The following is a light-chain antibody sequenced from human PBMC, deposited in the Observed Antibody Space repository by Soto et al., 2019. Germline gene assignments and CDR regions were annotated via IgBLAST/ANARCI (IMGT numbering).Light chain of an antibody. CDR1: SSDVGSYNL. J-gene: IGLJ1*01. CDR2: EVS. CDR3: CSYAGSSAYV. V-gene: IGLV2-23*02. Sequence: QSALTQPASVSGSPGQSITISCTGTSSDVGSYNLVSWYQQHPGKAPKGMIYEVSKRPSGVFNRFSGSKSGNTASLSISGLQAEDEADYYCCSYAGSSAYVFGIGTKLTVL.